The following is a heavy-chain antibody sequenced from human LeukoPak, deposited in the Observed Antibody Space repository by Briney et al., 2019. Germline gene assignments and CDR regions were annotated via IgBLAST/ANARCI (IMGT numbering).Heavy chain of an antibody. J-gene: IGHJ4*02. CDR1: GYSFTNYW. V-gene: IGHV5-10-1*01. CDR3: ARQGDGYNYGLAH. Sequence: GESLKISCQGSGYSFTNYWISWVRQMPGKGLEWMRRIDPSDSHTSYSPSFQGHVSISADKSISAAFLEWSSLEASDTAIYYCARQGDGYNYGLAHWGQGTPVTVSS. D-gene: IGHD5-18*01. CDR2: IDPSDSHT.